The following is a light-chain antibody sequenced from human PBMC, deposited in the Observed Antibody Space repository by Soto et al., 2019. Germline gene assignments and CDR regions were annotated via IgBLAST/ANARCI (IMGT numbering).Light chain of an antibody. CDR1: SSDVGGY. CDR3: SSYAVSNNVI. CDR2: EVS. V-gene: IGLV2-8*01. J-gene: IGLJ2*01. Sequence: QSALTQPPSASGSPGQSVTISCTGTSSDVGGYVSWYQQHPGKAPKVMIYEVSKRPSGVPDRFSGSKSGNTASLTVSGLQAEDEADYYCSSYAVSNNVIFGGGTKVTVL.